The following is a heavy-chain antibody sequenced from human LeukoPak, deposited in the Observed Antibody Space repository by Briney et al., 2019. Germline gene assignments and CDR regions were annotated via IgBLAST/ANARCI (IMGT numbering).Heavy chain of an antibody. V-gene: IGHV1-8*03. D-gene: IGHD3-22*01. Sequence: PGASVKVSCKASGYTFTSYDINWVRQAPGQGLEWMGWMNPNSGNTGYAQKFQGRVTITRNTSISTAYMELSSLRSEDTAVYYCARGRGVGYYVDYWGQGTLVTVSS. CDR3: ARGRGVGYYVDY. CDR1: GYTFTSYD. CDR2: MNPNSGNT. J-gene: IGHJ4*02.